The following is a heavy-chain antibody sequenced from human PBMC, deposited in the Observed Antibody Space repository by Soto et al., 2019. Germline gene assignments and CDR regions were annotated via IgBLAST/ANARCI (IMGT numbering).Heavy chain of an antibody. CDR1: GFTFSSYG. J-gene: IGHJ3*02. CDR3: AKEKGKYYYDSSGYYAGAFDI. D-gene: IGHD3-22*01. V-gene: IGHV3-30*18. CDR2: ISYDGSNK. Sequence: GGSLRLSCAASGFTFSSYGMHWVRQAPGKGLEWVAVISYDGSNKYYADSVKGRFTISRDNSKNTLYLQMNSLRAEDTAVYYCAKEKGKYYYDSSGYYAGAFDIWGQGTMVTVSS.